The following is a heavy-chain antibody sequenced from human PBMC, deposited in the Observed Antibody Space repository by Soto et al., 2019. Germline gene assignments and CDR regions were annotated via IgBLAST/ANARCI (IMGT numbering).Heavy chain of an antibody. CDR3: ARDSRYIVVVPAAIVAWFDP. CDR1: GYTFTSYG. V-gene: IGHV1-18*01. D-gene: IGHD2-2*02. CDR2: ISAYNGNT. Sequence: ASVKVSCKASGYTFTSYGISWVRQAPGQGLEWMGWISAYNGNTNYAQKLQGRVTMTTDTSTSTAYMELRSLRSDDTAVYYCARDSRYIVVVPAAIVAWFDPWGQGTLVTVSS. J-gene: IGHJ5*02.